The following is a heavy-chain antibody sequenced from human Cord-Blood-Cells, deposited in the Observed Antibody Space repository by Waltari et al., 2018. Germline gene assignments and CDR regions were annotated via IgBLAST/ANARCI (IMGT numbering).Heavy chain of an antibody. CDR1: GGSFSGYY. CDR2: INHSGST. D-gene: IGHD6-13*01. J-gene: IGHJ4*02. V-gene: IGHV4-34*01. Sequence: QVQLQQGGAGLLKPSETLSLTCAVYGGSFSGYYWSWTRPPPGKGLEWIGEINHSGSTNYNPSLKSRVTISVDTSKNQFSLKLSSVTAADTAVYYCARGVAAAGSPYFDYWGQGTLVTVSS. CDR3: ARGVAAAGSPYFDY.